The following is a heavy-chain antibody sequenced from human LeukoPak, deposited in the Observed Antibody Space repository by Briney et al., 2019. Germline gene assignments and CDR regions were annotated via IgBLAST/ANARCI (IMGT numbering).Heavy chain of an antibody. Sequence: GGSLRLSCEDSGLTFSSFAMSWVRQAPGKGLEWVSGVGNSGGGRYYADSVQGRFTTSRDNSKSTLYLQMTSLRVEDTAIYYCAREGAGDSGRFHSYFVHWGQGILVTVSS. J-gene: IGHJ4*02. CDR3: AREGAGDSGRFHSYFVH. CDR1: GLTFSSFA. D-gene: IGHD1-26*01. V-gene: IGHV3-23*01. CDR2: VGNSGGGR.